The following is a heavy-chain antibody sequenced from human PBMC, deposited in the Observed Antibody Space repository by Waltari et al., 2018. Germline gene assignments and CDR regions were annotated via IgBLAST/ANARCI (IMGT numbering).Heavy chain of an antibody. CDR1: EGSFSALF. J-gene: IGHJ4*02. D-gene: IGHD2-15*01. V-gene: IGHV4-34*01. CDR3: VRSHCIGDSCFRYFDS. CDR2: INHGVKT. Sequence: VRLDQWGTELAAPWETLSLTCAVYEGSFSALFTSWVRQAPGKGLEGIGEINHGVKTDYNPSLKSRLFMSVDPSKNQFSLMLSSVTAADTAVYYCVRSHCIGDSCFRYFDSWGQGTLVTVSS.